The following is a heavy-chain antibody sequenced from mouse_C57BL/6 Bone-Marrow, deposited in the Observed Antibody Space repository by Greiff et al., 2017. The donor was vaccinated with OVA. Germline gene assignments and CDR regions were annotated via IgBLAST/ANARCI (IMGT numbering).Heavy chain of an antibody. CDR1: GYSITSGYY. V-gene: IGHV3-6*01. CDR3: AREEGTWFAY. CDR2: ISYDGSN. J-gene: IGHJ3*01. Sequence: EVQLQESGPGLVKPSQSLSLTCSVTGYSITSGYYWNWIRQFPGNKLEWMGYISYDGSNNYNPSLKNRISITRDTSKNQFFLKLNSVTTEDTATYYCAREEGTWFAYWGQGTLVTVSA.